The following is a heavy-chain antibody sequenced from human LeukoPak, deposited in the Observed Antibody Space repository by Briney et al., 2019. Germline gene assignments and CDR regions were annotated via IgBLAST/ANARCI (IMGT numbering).Heavy chain of an antibody. CDR2: IYYSGST. CDR3: ARHAYYDFWSASY. Sequence: SETLSLTCAVSGGSISSGSYYWSWIRQPAGKRMEWIGRIYYSGSTYYNPSLKSRVTISVDTSKNQFSLKLSSVTAADTAVYYCARHAYYDFWSASYWGQGTLVTVSS. J-gene: IGHJ4*02. V-gene: IGHV4-39*01. CDR1: GGSISSGSYY. D-gene: IGHD3-3*01.